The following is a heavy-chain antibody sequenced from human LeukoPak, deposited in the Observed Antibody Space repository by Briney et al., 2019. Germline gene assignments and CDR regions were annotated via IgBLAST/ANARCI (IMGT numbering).Heavy chain of an antibody. Sequence: SETLSLTCTVSGYSISSGYYWGWIRQPPGKGLEWIGSIYHSGSTYCNPSLRSRVTISVDTSKNQFHLKLSSVTAADTAVYYCARGLIVVVPAAPESNWFDPWGQGTLVTVSS. CDR2: IYHSGST. J-gene: IGHJ5*02. D-gene: IGHD2-2*01. CDR1: GYSISSGYY. V-gene: IGHV4-38-2*02. CDR3: ARGLIVVVPAAPESNWFDP.